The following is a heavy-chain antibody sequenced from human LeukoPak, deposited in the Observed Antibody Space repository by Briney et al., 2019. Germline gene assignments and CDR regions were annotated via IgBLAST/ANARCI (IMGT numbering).Heavy chain of an antibody. CDR1: GFSLTDLF. V-gene: IGHV1-24*01. CDR3: ATGVESGSLYFDY. Sequence: ASVKVSCKVSGFSLTDLFMHWVRQAPGKGLEWMGGFDTEENKTIYAQMFQGRVTMTEDTSTDTAYMELSSLRSEDTAVYYCATGVESGSLYFDYWGEGILVTVSS. CDR2: FDTEENKT. D-gene: IGHD1-26*01. J-gene: IGHJ4*02.